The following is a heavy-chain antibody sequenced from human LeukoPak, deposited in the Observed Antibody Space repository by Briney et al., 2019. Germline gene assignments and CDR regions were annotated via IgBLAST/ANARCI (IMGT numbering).Heavy chain of an antibody. CDR2: INPNSGST. CDR1: GYTFTGYY. V-gene: IGHV1-2*02. D-gene: IGHD3-10*01. Sequence: ASVKVSCKASGYTFTGYYMHWVRQAPGQGLEWMGWINPNSGSTNYAQKFQGRVTMTRDTSISTAYMELSRLRSDDTAVYYCARGSARRITMVRGVANFDYWGQGTLVTVSS. CDR3: ARGSARRITMVRGVANFDY. J-gene: IGHJ4*02.